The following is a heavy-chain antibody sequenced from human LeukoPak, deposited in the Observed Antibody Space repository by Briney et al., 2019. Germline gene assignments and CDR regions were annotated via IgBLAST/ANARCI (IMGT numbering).Heavy chain of an antibody. J-gene: IGHJ5*02. CDR3: ARFPRITMVRGEYWFDP. Sequence: SETLSLTCAVYGGSFSGYYWSWIRQPPGKGLEWIGEINHSGSTNYNPSLKSRVTISVDTSKNQFSLKLSSVTAADTAVYHCARFPRITMVRGEYWFDPWGQGTLVTVSS. V-gene: IGHV4-34*01. D-gene: IGHD3-10*01. CDR1: GGSFSGYY. CDR2: INHSGST.